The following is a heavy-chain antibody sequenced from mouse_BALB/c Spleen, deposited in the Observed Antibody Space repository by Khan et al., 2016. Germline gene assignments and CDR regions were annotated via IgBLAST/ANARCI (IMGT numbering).Heavy chain of an antibody. CDR2: ISGGSGTI. D-gene: IGHD4-1*01. J-gene: IGHJ4*01. Sequence: EVELVESGGGLVQPGGSRKLSCAASGFTFSVFGIHWVRQAPEKELEWVAYISGGSGTIYYADTVKGRFTISRDNPKNTLFLQMTSLRSEDTAVYYCARLTPYAMDYWGQGTSVTVSS. V-gene: IGHV5-17*02. CDR3: ARLTPYAMDY. CDR1: GFTFSVFG.